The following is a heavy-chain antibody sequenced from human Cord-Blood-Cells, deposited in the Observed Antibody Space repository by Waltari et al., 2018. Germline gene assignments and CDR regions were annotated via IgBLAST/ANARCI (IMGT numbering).Heavy chain of an antibody. CDR3: ARGQVGWNHYWYFDL. V-gene: IGHV1-3*01. J-gene: IGHJ2*01. CDR2: INAGNGNT. CDR1: GYTFTSYA. D-gene: IGHD1-1*01. Sequence: QVQLVQSGAEVKKPGASVKVSCKASGYTFTSYAMHWVRQAPGQRLEWMGWINAGNGNTKYSQKFQGRVTITRDTSASTAYMELSSLRSEDTAVYYCARGQVGWNHYWYFDLWGRGTLVTVSS.